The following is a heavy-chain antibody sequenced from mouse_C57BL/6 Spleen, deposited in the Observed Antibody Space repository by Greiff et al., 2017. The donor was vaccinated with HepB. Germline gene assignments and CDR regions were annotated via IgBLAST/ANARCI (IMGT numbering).Heavy chain of an antibody. CDR2: INPNNGGT. V-gene: IGHV1-26*01. J-gene: IGHJ2*01. CDR3: ARTNRKFLLLDY. D-gene: IGHD2-1*01. Sequence: EVQLQQSGPELVKPGASVKISCKASGYTFTDYYMNWVKQSHGKSLEWIGDINPNNGGTSYNQKFKGKATLTVDKSSSTAYMELRSLTSEDSAVYYCARTNRKFLLLDYWGQGTTLTVSS. CDR1: GYTFTDYY.